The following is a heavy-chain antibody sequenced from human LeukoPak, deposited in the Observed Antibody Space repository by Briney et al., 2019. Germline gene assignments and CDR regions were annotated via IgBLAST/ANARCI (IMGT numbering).Heavy chain of an antibody. CDR3: ARDGAAAGIWIYYYFDY. CDR1: GFTFSSYS. J-gene: IGHJ4*02. D-gene: IGHD6-13*01. Sequence: GGSLRLSCAASGFTFSSYSMNWVRQAPGKGLEWVSSISSSSSYIYYADSVKGRFTISRDNAKNSLYLQMNSLRAEDTAVYYCARDGAAAGIWIYYYFDYWGQGTLVTVSS. V-gene: IGHV3-21*01. CDR2: ISSSSSYI.